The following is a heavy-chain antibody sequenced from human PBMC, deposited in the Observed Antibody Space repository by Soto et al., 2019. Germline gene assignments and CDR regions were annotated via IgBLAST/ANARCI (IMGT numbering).Heavy chain of an antibody. CDR3: ARDLWGYCGTDCYPLDV. D-gene: IGHD2-21*02. J-gene: IGHJ6*02. Sequence: QVQLQESGPGLVKPSETLSLTCTVSGGTISRYYWSWIRQPPGKGLEWIGYMYNTGSTAYNPSFTSRVTISVDTSKNPCSLKLSSGTAADTAVYYCARDLWGYCGTDCYPLDVWGQGTTVTVSS. CDR2: MYNTGST. CDR1: GGTISRYY. V-gene: IGHV4-59*01.